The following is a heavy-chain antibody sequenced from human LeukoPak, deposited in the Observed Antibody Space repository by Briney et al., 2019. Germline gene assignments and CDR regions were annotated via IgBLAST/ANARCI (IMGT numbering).Heavy chain of an antibody. V-gene: IGHV3-48*01. CDR2: ISSSSSTI. D-gene: IGHD3-3*01. CDR1: GFTFSSYS. Sequence: PGGSLRLSCAASGFTFSSYSMNWVRQAPGKGLEWVSYISSSSSTIYYADSVKGRFTISRDNSKNTLSLQMNSLRADDTAVYYCAKDQVFGAYFYYYMDVWGKGTTVTVSS. J-gene: IGHJ6*03. CDR3: AKDQVFGAYFYYYMDV.